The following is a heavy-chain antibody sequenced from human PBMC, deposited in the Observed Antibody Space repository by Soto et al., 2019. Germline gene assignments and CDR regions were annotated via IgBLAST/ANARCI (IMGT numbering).Heavy chain of an antibody. Sequence: ASVKVSCKASGYTFTAFYMNWVRQAPGQGLEWMGWVNPNTGVTKYAQKFQGRVTMTRDTSINTAYMELSGLTSDDTAVYYCTTLRLDPWGQGTLVTVSS. CDR2: VNPNTGVT. D-gene: IGHD3-9*01. CDR1: GYTFTAFY. CDR3: TTLRLDP. J-gene: IGHJ5*02. V-gene: IGHV1-2*02.